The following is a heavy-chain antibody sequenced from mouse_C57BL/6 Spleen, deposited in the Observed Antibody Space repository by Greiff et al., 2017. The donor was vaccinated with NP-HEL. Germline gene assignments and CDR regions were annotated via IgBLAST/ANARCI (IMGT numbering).Heavy chain of an antibody. J-gene: IGHJ2*01. CDR3: ASAYYSNCYFDY. V-gene: IGHV3-6*01. CDR2: ISYDGSN. Sequence: VQLKQSGPGLVKPSQSLSLTCSVTGYSITSGYYWNWIRQFPGNKLEWMGYISYDGSNNYNPSLKNRISITRDTSKNQFFLKLNSVTTEDTATYYCASAYYSNCYFDYWGQGTTLTVSS. D-gene: IGHD2-5*01. CDR1: GYSITSGYY.